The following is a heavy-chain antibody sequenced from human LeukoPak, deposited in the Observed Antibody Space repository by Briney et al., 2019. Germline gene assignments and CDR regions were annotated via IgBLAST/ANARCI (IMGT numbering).Heavy chain of an antibody. Sequence: PSETLSLTCAVYGGSFSGCYWSWIRQPPGKGLEWIGEINHSGSTNYNPSLKSRVTISVDTSKNQFSLKLSSVTAADTAVYYCARGYSYGNDAFDIWGQGTMVTVSS. D-gene: IGHD5-18*01. J-gene: IGHJ3*02. CDR3: ARGYSYGNDAFDI. CDR2: INHSGST. CDR1: GGSFSGCY. V-gene: IGHV4-34*01.